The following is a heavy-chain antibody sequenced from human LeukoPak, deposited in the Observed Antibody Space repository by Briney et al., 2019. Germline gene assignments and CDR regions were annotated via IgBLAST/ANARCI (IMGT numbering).Heavy chain of an antibody. D-gene: IGHD4-23*01. CDR3: ARGGDNSYFDY. CDR2: INPGGGST. J-gene: IGHJ4*02. Sequence: GASVKVSCKASGYTFTSYYIHWVRQAPGQGLEWMGIINPGGGSTSYAQNFQGRVTMTRDTSTSTVYMELSSLRSEDTAIYYYARGGDNSYFDYWGQGTLVTVSS. CDR1: GYTFTSYY. V-gene: IGHV1-46*01.